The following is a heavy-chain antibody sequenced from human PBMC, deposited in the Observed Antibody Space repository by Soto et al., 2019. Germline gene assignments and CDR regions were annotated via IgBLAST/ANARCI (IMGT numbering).Heavy chain of an antibody. CDR2: IMPIFRTA. D-gene: IGHD3-3*02. J-gene: IGHJ6*02. V-gene: IGHV1-69*12. CDR1: GGTFSTAA. Sequence: QVQVEQSGAEVKKPGSSVKVSCKASGGTFSTAAISWVRQAPGQGLEWMGGIMPIFRTADYAQKFQGRVKITADESTSTAYLELRSLSSEDTAIYYCARDQDRPQLGGNYYYIMDVWGQGTTVTVSS. CDR3: ARDQDRPQLGGNYYYIMDV.